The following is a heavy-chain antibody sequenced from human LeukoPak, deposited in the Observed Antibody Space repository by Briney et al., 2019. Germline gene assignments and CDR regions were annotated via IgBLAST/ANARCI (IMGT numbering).Heavy chain of an antibody. Sequence: TLSLTCTVSGGSISSGGYYWSWIRQHPGKGLEWIGYIYYSGSTYYNPSLKSRVTISVDTSKNQFSLKLSSVTAADTAVYYCAREAYDSSGSYFDYWGQGTLVTVSS. V-gene: IGHV4-31*03. CDR3: AREAYDSSGSYFDY. CDR1: GGSISSGGYY. CDR2: IYYSGST. D-gene: IGHD3-22*01. J-gene: IGHJ4*02.